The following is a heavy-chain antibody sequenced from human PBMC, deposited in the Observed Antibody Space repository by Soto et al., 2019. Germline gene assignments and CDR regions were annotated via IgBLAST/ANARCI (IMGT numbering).Heavy chain of an antibody. CDR2: IIPIFGTA. CDR3: ARRRRQWLVRDYYYGMDV. V-gene: IGHV1-69*13. Sequence: SVKVSCKASGCTFSIYAISWVRQAPGQGLEWMGGIIPIFGTANYAQKFQGRVTITADESKSTAYMELSSLRSEDTAVYYCARRRRQWLVRDYYYGMDVWGQGTTVTVSS. D-gene: IGHD6-19*01. CDR1: GCTFSIYA. J-gene: IGHJ6*02.